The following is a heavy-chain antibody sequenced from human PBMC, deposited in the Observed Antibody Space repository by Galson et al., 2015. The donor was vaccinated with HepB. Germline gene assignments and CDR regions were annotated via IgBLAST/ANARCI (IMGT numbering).Heavy chain of an antibody. CDR2: IIPIFGTA. CDR1: GGTFSSYA. J-gene: IGHJ6*02. D-gene: IGHD3-3*01. Sequence: SVKVSCKASGGTFSSYAISWVRQAPGQGLEWMGGIIPIFGTANYAQKFQGRVTITADESTSTAYMELSSLRSEDTAVYYCARAPKVPSLEWPNVGYYYGMDVWGQGTTVTVSS. CDR3: ARAPKVPSLEWPNVGYYYGMDV. V-gene: IGHV1-69*13.